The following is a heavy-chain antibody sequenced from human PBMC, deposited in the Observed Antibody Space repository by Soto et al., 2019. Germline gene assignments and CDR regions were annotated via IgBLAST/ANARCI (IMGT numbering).Heavy chain of an antibody. CDR2: INHSGST. V-gene: IGHV4-34*01. Sequence: SETLSLTCAVYGGSFSGYYWSWIRQPPGKGLEWIGEINHSGSTNYNPSLKSRVTISVDTSKNQFSPKLSSVTAADTAVYYCARGGPTKYYYDSSGYLPRYWGQGTLVTVSS. J-gene: IGHJ4*02. D-gene: IGHD3-22*01. CDR3: ARGGPTKYYYDSSGYLPRY. CDR1: GGSFSGYY.